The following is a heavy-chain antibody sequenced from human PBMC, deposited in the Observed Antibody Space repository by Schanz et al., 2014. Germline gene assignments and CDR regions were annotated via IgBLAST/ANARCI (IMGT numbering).Heavy chain of an antibody. J-gene: IGHJ3*02. D-gene: IGHD3-10*01. CDR2: INSVGSNT. CDR1: GFTFENYA. CDR3: AKGRFGELSAFDI. Sequence: EVELVESGGGLVQPGGSLRLSCAASGFTFENYALTWVRQVPGKGLEWVARINSVGSNTDYADSVTGRFTISRDNAKNTLYLQMNTLRAEDTAVYYCAKGRFGELSAFDIWGQGTMVTVSS. V-gene: IGHV3-74*01.